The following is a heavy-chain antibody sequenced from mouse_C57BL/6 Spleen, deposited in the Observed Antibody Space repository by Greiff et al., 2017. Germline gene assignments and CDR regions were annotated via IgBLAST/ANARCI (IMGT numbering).Heavy chain of an antibody. CDR3: ARYEYYFDCGG. J-gene: IGHJ1*03. CDR1: GYAFSSSW. Sequence: QVQLQQSGAELVKPGASVKISCKASGYAFSSSWMNWVKQRPGQGLEWIGHIYPGSGGTNYNGKFKGKATLTVDKSSSTAYMQLSSLTSEDSAVYYCARYEYYFDCGGWGTGTTVTAAS. CDR2: IYPGSGGT. D-gene: IGHD2-4*01. V-gene: IGHV1-82*01.